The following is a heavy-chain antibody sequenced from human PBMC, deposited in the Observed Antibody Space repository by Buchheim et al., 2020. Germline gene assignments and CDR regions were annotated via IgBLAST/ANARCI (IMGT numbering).Heavy chain of an antibody. CDR3: AKVFSNKCSLGCVH. V-gene: IGHV3-23*04. D-gene: IGHD4-11*01. CDR1: GFIFNNYA. J-gene: IGHJ4*02. Sequence: EVYLVESGGGLVQSGGSLRLSCSASGFIFNNYAMSWVRQAQGKGLEWVSSLSASGGSPYYTDSVKGRFTISRDNSKNTLYLQMNSLRVDDTAVYYCAKVFSNKCSLGCVHWGQGTL. CDR2: LSASGGSP.